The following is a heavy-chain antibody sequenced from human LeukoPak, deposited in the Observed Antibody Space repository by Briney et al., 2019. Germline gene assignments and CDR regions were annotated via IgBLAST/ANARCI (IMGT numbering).Heavy chain of an antibody. CDR1: GFTFSSYA. D-gene: IGHD6-13*01. CDR2: ISDSGGST. J-gene: IGHJ5*02. V-gene: IGHV3-23*01. CDR3: AKDTTAYSSSLDP. Sequence: GGSLRLSCAASGFTFSSYAMSWVRQAPGKGLEWVSGISDSGGSTYYADSVKGRFTISRDNSKNTLYLQMNSLRAEDTAVYYCAKDTTAYSSSLDPWGQGTLVTVSS.